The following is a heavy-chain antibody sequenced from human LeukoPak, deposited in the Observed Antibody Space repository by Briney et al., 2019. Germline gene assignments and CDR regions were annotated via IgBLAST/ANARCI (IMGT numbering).Heavy chain of an antibody. J-gene: IGHJ4*02. Sequence: SETLSLTCAAYGGSFSGYYWSWIRQPPGKGLEWIGEINHSGSTNYNPSLKSRVTISVDTSKNQFSLKLSSVTAADTAVYYCAREMQQLDDYWGQGTLVTVSS. D-gene: IGHD6-13*01. CDR1: GGSFSGYY. CDR2: INHSGST. CDR3: AREMQQLDDY. V-gene: IGHV4-34*01.